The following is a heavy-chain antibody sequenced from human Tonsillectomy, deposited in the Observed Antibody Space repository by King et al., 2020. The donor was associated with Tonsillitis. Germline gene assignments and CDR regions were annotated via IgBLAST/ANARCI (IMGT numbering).Heavy chain of an antibody. CDR2: ISYDGKNK. V-gene: IGHV3-30*04. D-gene: IGHD2-2*02. J-gene: IGHJ3*02. CDR3: AVRRDCSDSNCYNAFYI. Sequence: VQLVESGGGVVQPGTSLRLSCEVSAFTFRTYVLDWVRQAPGKGLEWVAVISYDGKNKVYAESGKGRFTISRANSKNTLFIQLNSLRPEDTAVYYCAVRRDCSDSNCYNAFYIWGQGTMVTVSS. CDR1: AFTFRTYV.